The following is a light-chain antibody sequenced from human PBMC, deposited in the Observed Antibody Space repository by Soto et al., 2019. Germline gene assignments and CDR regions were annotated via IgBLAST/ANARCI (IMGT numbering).Light chain of an antibody. CDR3: QQYGTSPYT. CDR2: AAS. Sequence: EIVLTQSPGTLSLSPGERATLSCRASQSVNSNYLGWYQKKPAQAPRLLIYAASSRATGVPDRFSGSGSGTDFTLTISRLEPDDFAVYYCQQYGTSPYTFGQGTKLEIK. V-gene: IGKV3-20*01. CDR1: QSVNSNY. J-gene: IGKJ2*01.